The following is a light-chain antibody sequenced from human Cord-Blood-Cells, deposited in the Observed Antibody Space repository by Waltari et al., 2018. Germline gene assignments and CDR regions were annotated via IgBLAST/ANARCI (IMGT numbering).Light chain of an antibody. V-gene: IGLV2-14*01. CDR3: SSYTSSSTVV. CDR2: DVS. Sequence: QSALTQPASVSGSPGQSITISCTGTSSDVGGYNYASWYQQHPGKAPKLMIYDVSNRPSGVSNRFSGYKSGNTASLTISWLQAEDEADYYCSSYTSSSTVVFGGGTKLTVL. J-gene: IGLJ2*01. CDR1: SSDVGGYNY.